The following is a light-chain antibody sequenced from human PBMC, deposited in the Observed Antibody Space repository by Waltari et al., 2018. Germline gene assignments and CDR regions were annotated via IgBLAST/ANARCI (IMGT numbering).Light chain of an antibody. Sequence: QSALTQPPSASGFPGQSVPTSCTVTSSDIGAYNYVSWYQKHPGKAPKLMISEVSKRPSGVPDRFSGSKSGNTASLTVSGLQAEDEADYYCASYAGNNNFVFGSGTKVTVL. V-gene: IGLV2-8*01. CDR3: ASYAGNNNFV. CDR2: EVS. J-gene: IGLJ1*01. CDR1: SSDIGAYNY.